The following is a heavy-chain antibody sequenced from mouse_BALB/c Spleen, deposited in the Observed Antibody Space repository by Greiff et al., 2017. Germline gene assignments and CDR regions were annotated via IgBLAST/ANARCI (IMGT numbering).Heavy chain of an antibody. CDR1: GFAFSSYD. CDR3: ARHEDYVAMDY. V-gene: IGHV5-12-1*01. CDR2: ISSGGGST. Sequence: EVQGVESGGGLVKPGGSLKLSCAASGFAFSSYDMSWVRQTPEKRLEWVAYISSGGGSTYYPDTVKGRFTISRDNAKNTLYLQMSSLKSEDTAMYYCARHEDYVAMDYWGQGTSVTVSS. J-gene: IGHJ4*01.